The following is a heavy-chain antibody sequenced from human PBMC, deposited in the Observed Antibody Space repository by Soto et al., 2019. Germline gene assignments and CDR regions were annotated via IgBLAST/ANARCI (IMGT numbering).Heavy chain of an antibody. CDR1: GYTFTTHG. J-gene: IGHJ5*02. V-gene: IGHV1-18*01. D-gene: IGHD2-15*01. CDR3: ARDLGYCRSGTCYRERFDP. CDR2: VRGDNGHT. Sequence: QVQLVQSGAEVKKPGASVKVSCKASGYTFTTHGISWVRQVPGQGLEWMGWVRGDNGHTNYAQSLQGRVTMTTDKSTNTAYMELRSLRSDDTAVYYCARDLGYCRSGTCYRERFDPWGQGTLVTVSS.